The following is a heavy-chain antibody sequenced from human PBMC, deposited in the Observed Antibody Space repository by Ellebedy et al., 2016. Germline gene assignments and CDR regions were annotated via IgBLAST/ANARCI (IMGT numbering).Heavy chain of an antibody. V-gene: IGHV3-66*01. J-gene: IGHJ4*02. D-gene: IGHD6-19*01. CDR2: IYSGGST. CDR1: GFTVSSNY. CDR3: ARMTGKWLVREPTYHFDY. Sequence: GGSLRLSCAASGFTVSSNYMSWVRQAPGKGLAWVSVIYSGGSTYYADSVKGRFTISRDNSKNTLYLQMNSLRAEDTAVYYCARMTGKWLVREPTYHFDYWGQGTLVTVSS.